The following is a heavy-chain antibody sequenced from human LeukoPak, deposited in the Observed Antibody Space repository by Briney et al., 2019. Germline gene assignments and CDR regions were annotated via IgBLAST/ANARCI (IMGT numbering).Heavy chain of an antibody. CDR3: ARARPGYSGYDYYYYYMDV. CDR2: IYTSGST. D-gene: IGHD5-12*01. CDR1: GGSISSYY. Sequence: NTSETLSLTCTVSGGSISSYYWSWIRQPAGKGLEWIGRIYTSGSTNYNPSLKSRVTMSVDTSKNQFSLKLSSVTAADTAVYYCARARPGYSGYDYYYYYMDVWGKGTTVTISS. V-gene: IGHV4-4*07. J-gene: IGHJ6*03.